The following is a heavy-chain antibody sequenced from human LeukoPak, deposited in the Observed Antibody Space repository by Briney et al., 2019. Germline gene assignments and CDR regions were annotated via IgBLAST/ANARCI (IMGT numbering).Heavy chain of an antibody. CDR1: GFTVSSNY. D-gene: IGHD6-13*01. CDR2: IYSGGTT. CDR3: ARGGYSSSWYHFDY. V-gene: IGHV3-53*01. Sequence: PGGSLRLSCAASGFTVSSNYMSWVRQAPGKGLEWVSVIYSGGTTNYADSVKGRFTISRDNSKNTLFLQMNSLRAEDMAVYYCARGGYSSSWYHFDYWGQGTLVTVSS. J-gene: IGHJ4*02.